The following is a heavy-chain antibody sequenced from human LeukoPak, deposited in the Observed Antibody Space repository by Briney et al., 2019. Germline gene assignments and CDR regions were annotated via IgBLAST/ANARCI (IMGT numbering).Heavy chain of an antibody. D-gene: IGHD2-2*01. Sequence: SETLSLTCAVYGGSFSGYYWSWIRQPPGKGLEWIGEINHSGSTNYNPSLKSRVTIPVDTSKNQFSLKLSSVTAADTAVYYCARTGLVVPAAPNNNWFDPWGQGTLVTVSS. V-gene: IGHV4-34*01. CDR2: INHSGST. CDR3: ARTGLVVPAAPNNNWFDP. J-gene: IGHJ5*02. CDR1: GGSFSGYY.